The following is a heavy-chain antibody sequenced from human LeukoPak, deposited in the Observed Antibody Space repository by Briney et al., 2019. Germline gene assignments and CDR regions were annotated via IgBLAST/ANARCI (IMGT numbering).Heavy chain of an antibody. V-gene: IGHV3-74*01. Sequence: GGSLRLSCAASGFTFSSYWMHWVRQAPGKGLVWVSRINSDGSSTSYADSVKGRFTISRDNAKNTLDLQMNSLRAEDAAVDYCARGKHYYGSGSYNRAYMGVWGKGTTVTVSS. CDR1: GFTFSSYW. CDR3: ARGKHYYGSGSYNRAYMGV. CDR2: INSDGSST. J-gene: IGHJ6*03. D-gene: IGHD3-10*01.